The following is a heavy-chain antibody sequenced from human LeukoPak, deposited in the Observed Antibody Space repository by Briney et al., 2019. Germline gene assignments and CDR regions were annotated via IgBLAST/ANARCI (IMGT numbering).Heavy chain of an antibody. V-gene: IGHV3-11*04. Sequence: GGSLRLSCAASGFTFSDYYMSWIRQAPGKGLEWVSYISSSGSTIYYADSVKGRFTISRDNAKNSLYLQMNSLRAEDTAVYYCATGYSGYHSNYYYMDVWGKGTTVTVSS. D-gene: IGHD5-12*01. CDR2: ISSSGSTI. CDR3: ATGYSGYHSNYYYMDV. CDR1: GFTFSDYY. J-gene: IGHJ6*03.